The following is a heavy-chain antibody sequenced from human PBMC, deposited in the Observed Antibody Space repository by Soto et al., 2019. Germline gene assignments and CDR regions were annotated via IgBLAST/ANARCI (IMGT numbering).Heavy chain of an antibody. CDR3: ARHVTVTKEGGIYYYYGMDV. Sequence: ASVKVSCKASGYTFTRYYIHWVRQAPGHGLEWMGWINPNGGATNYAQKFQGRVTMTRDTSISTAYMELSRLRSDDTAMYYCARHVTVTKEGGIYYYYGMDVWGQGTTVTVSS. D-gene: IGHD4-17*01. CDR2: INPNGGAT. CDR1: GYTFTRYY. J-gene: IGHJ6*02. V-gene: IGHV1-2*02.